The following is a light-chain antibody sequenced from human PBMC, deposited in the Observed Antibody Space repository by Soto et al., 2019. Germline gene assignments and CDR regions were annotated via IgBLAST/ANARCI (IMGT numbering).Light chain of an antibody. CDR3: QTWATGIVV. CDR2: LSSDGSH. V-gene: IGLV4-69*01. CDR1: SGHSSHP. J-gene: IGLJ2*01. Sequence: QPVLTQSPSASASLGASVKLTCTLSSGHSSHPIAWHQQQPEKGPRYLMKLSSDGSHTKGDGIPDRFSGSSFGAERYLTISSLQSEDEAEYYCQTWATGIVVFGGGTKLTVL.